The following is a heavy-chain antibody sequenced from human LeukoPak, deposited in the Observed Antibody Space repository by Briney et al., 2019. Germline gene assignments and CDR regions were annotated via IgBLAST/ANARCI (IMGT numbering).Heavy chain of an antibody. D-gene: IGHD6-19*01. V-gene: IGHV4-34*01. CDR1: GGSFSGYY. Sequence: KPSETLSLTCAVYGGSFSGYYWSWIRQPPGKGLEWIGEINHSGSTNYNPSLKSRVTISVDTSKNQFSLKLSSVTAADTAVYYCARARGTIAVAGTVIAANYFDYWGQGTLVTVSS. CDR3: ARARGTIAVAGTVIAANYFDY. CDR2: INHSGST. J-gene: IGHJ4*02.